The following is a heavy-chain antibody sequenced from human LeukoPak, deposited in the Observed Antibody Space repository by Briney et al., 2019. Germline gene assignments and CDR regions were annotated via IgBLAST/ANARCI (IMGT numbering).Heavy chain of an antibody. V-gene: IGHV3-30*18. D-gene: IGHD2-2*02. CDR3: AKNAPAAIIPYYFDY. CDR2: ISYDGSNK. J-gene: IGHJ4*02. Sequence: GGSLRFSCAASGFTFSSYGMHWVRQAPGKGLEWVAVISYDGSNKYYADSVKGRFTISRDNSKNTLYLQMNSLRAEDTAVYYCAKNAPAAIIPYYFDYWGQGTLVTVSS. CDR1: GFTFSSYG.